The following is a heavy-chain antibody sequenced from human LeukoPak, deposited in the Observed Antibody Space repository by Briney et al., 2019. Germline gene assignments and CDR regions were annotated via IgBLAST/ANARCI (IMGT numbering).Heavy chain of an antibody. V-gene: IGHV4-34*01. CDR2: INHSGST. CDR1: GGSFSGYY. J-gene: IGHJ5*02. D-gene: IGHD3-16*01. CDR3: AGLRLGELNWFDP. Sequence: PSETLSLTCAVYGGSFSGYYWSWLRQPPGKGLEWIGEINHSGSTNYNPALMNRVTISVNTYKKQSSLKLSSVTAADTAVYYCAGLRLGELNWFDPWGQGTLVTVSS.